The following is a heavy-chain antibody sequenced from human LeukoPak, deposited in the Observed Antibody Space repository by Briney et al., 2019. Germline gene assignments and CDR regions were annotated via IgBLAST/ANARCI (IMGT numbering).Heavy chain of an antibody. D-gene: IGHD3-16*01. CDR1: GFTFSSFG. J-gene: IGHJ4*02. CDR3: AEDWSNSWGSYFDY. V-gene: IGHV3-30*02. CDR2: IRNDGSIK. Sequence: GGSLRLSCAASGFTFSSFGMHWFRQAPGKGLEWVAFIRNDGSIKYYADSVQGRFTISRDNSKNTLYLQMNSLRPEDTAVYYCAEDWSNSWGSYFDYWGQGTLVTVSS.